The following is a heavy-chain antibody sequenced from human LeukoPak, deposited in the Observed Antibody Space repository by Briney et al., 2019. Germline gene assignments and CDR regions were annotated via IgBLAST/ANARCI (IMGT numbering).Heavy chain of an antibody. CDR3: ARRRAEGGSNGHYNWFDP. V-gene: IGHV4-59*08. J-gene: IGHJ5*02. D-gene: IGHD6-13*01. CDR1: GGSITSYY. CDR2: MSYSGST. Sequence: SETLSLTCTVSGGSITSYYWSWIRQPPGKGLEWIGSMSYSGSTNYNPSLKSRVTMSVDTTKNQFSLRLNSVTAADTAVYYCARRRAEGGSNGHYNWFDPWGQGTLVTVSS.